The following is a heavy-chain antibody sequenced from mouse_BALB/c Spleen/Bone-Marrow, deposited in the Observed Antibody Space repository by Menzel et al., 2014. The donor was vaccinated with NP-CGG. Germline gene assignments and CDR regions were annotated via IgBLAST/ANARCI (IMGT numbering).Heavy chain of an antibody. J-gene: IGHJ4*01. D-gene: IGHD2-4*01. Sequence: QVQLKHSGPELVKPGASVRISCKASGYTFXSYYIHWVKQRPGQGLEWIGWIYPGDFNTKYNEKFKGKATLTADKSSSTAYMQLSSLTSEDSAVCFCARKSQRAYDSMNYWGPGTSVTVSS. CDR2: IYPGDFNT. CDR1: GYTFXSYY. CDR3: ARKSQRAYDSMNY. V-gene: IGHV1S56*01.